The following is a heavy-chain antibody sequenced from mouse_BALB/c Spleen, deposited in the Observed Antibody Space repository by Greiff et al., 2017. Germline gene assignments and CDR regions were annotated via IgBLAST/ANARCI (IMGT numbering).Heavy chain of an antibody. V-gene: IGHV1S81*02. D-gene: IGHD1-1*01. Sequence: QVQLQQPGAELVKPGASVKLSCKASGYTFTSYWMHWVKQRPGQGLEWIGEINPSNGRTNYNEKFKSKATLTVDKSSSTAYMQLSSLTSEDSAVYYCARRDGSSWYFDVWGAGTTVTVSS. CDR3: ARRDGSSWYFDV. J-gene: IGHJ1*01. CDR2: INPSNGRT. CDR1: GYTFTSYW.